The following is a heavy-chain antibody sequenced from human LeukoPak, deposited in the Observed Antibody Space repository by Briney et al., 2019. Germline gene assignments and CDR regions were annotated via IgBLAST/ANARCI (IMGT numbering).Heavy chain of an antibody. Sequence: SVKVSCKASGGTFSSYAISWVRQAPGQGLEWMGGIIPIFGTANYAQKFQGRVTITADESTSTAYMELSSLRSEDTAIYYCARGNVDRGGLFLGYFDYWGQGTLVTVSS. D-gene: IGHD3-22*01. J-gene: IGHJ4*02. CDR2: IIPIFGTA. V-gene: IGHV1-69*13. CDR3: ARGNVDRGGLFLGYFDY. CDR1: GGTFSSYA.